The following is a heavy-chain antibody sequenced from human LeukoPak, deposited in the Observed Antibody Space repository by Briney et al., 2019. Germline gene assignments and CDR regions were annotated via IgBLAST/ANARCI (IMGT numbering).Heavy chain of an antibody. Sequence: SETLSLTCTVSGGSISSYYWSWLRQPPGKGLEWIGYIYYGGSTNYNPSLKSRVTISVDTSKNQFSLKLSSVTAADTAVYYCARVDSSSFYYYYGMDVWGQGTTVTVSS. J-gene: IGHJ6*02. V-gene: IGHV4-59*01. CDR2: IYYGGST. D-gene: IGHD6-6*01. CDR1: GGSISSYY. CDR3: ARVDSSSFYYYYGMDV.